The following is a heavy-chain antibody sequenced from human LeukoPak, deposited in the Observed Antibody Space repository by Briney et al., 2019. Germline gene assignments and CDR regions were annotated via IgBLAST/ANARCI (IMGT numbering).Heavy chain of an antibody. CDR2: IDYSGST. J-gene: IGHJ6*02. V-gene: IGHV4-59*08. CDR1: GGSLSTNY. D-gene: IGHD4-17*01. Sequence: SETLSLTCTVSGGSLSTNYWTWIRQPPGKGLEWIGYIDYSGSTKYNPSLKSRVTISVDTSNNRFSLKLSSVTAADTAVYYCARSRHMATVTKYYYYYGMDVWGQGTTVTVSS. CDR3: ARSRHMATVTKYYYYYGMDV.